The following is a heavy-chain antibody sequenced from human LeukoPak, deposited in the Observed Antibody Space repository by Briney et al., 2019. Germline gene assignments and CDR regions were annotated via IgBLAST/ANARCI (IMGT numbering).Heavy chain of an antibody. J-gene: IGHJ3*01. V-gene: IGHV4-30-2*01. CDR1: SASVSSIGYS. D-gene: IGHD3-22*01. Sequence: PSETLSLTCGVSSASVSSIGYSWSWIRQPPGRGLEWIGYIYQSGSTSYNPSLQSRVTISIDRSKNQFSLNLSSVTAADTAVYYCARELRYDNSDSGAFWGQGTVVTVSS. CDR3: ARELRYDNSDSGAF. CDR2: IYQSGST.